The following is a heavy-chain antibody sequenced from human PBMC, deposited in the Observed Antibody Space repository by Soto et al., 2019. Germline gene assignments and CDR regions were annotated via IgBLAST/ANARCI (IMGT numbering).Heavy chain of an antibody. CDR3: AKDLLQYSSSWSEEFDY. CDR2: ISYDGSNK. V-gene: IGHV3-30*18. D-gene: IGHD6-13*01. J-gene: IGHJ4*02. CDR1: GFTFSSYG. Sequence: QVQLVESGGGVVQPGRSLRLSCAASGFTFSSYGMHWVRQAPGQGLEWVAVISYDGSNKYYADSVKGRFTISRDNSKNTLYLQMNSLRAEDTAVYYCAKDLLQYSSSWSEEFDYWGQGTLVTVSS.